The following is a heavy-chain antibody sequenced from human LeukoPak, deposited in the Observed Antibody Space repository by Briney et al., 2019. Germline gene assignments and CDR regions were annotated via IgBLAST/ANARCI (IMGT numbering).Heavy chain of an antibody. CDR3: AKVVFDSSGYYGDAFDI. V-gene: IGHV3-23*01. CDR1: GFTFSSYA. Sequence: PGGSLRLSCAASGFTFSSYAMSWVRQAPGKGLEWVSAISGSGGSTYYADSVKGRFTISRDNSKITLYLQMNSLRAEDTAVYYCAKVVFDSSGYYGDAFDIWGQGTMVTVSS. J-gene: IGHJ3*02. CDR2: ISGSGGST. D-gene: IGHD3-22*01.